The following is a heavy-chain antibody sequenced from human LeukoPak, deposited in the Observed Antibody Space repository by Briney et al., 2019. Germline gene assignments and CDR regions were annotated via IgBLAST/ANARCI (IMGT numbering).Heavy chain of an antibody. J-gene: IGHJ4*02. CDR3: ARRGEAVTSFDY. V-gene: IGHV4-39*07. D-gene: IGHD3-16*01. CDR2: IYYSGST. CDR1: GGSISSSSYY. Sequence: SETLSLTCTVSGGSISSSSYYWGWIRQPPGKGLEWIGSIYYSGSTYYNPSLKSRVTISVDTSKNQFSLELSSVTAADTAVYYCARRGEAVTSFDYWGQGTLVTVSS.